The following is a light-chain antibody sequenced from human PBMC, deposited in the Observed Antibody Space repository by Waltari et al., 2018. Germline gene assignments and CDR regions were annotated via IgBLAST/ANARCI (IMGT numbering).Light chain of an antibody. CDR3: SSYISSSTLEL. V-gene: IGLV2-14*03. J-gene: IGLJ2*01. Sequence: HSALTQPASVSVSAAQSITIACPGTSSDVGGYHYVSWYQQHPGKAPKLMIYDVSNRPSGVSNRFSGSKSGNTASLTISGLQAEDEADYYCSSYISSSTLELFGGGTSLTVL. CDR1: SSDVGGYHY. CDR2: DVS.